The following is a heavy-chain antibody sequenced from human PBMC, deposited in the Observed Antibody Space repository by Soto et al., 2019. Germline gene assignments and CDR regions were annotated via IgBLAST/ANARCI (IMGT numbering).Heavy chain of an antibody. CDR3: ARGPDYYGSGNYYNPFDP. CDR1: GGSISSYY. Sequence: PSETLSLTCTVSGGSISSYYWSWIRQPAGKGLEWIGRIYTSGSTNYNPSLKSRVSMSVDMSKNQFSLKVTSVTAADTAVYYCARGPDYYGSGNYYNPFDPWGQGTLVTVSS. V-gene: IGHV4-4*07. J-gene: IGHJ5*02. CDR2: IYTSGST. D-gene: IGHD3-10*01.